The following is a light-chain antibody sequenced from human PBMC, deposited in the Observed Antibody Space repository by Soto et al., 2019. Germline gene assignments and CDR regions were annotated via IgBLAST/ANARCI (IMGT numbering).Light chain of an antibody. CDR3: QQRYNWPTT. J-gene: IGKJ5*01. V-gene: IGKV3-11*01. CDR2: DTS. Sequence: EIVLTQSPATLSLSPGEGATLSCRASQSVSNHLAWYQQKPGQAPRLLIYDTSNSATGIPGRFSGSGAGTDFTLTISSPGPEDFAIYYCQQRYNWPTTFGQGTRLEIK. CDR1: QSVSNH.